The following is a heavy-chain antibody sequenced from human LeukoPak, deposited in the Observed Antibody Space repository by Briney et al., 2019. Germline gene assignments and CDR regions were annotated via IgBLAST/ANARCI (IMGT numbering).Heavy chain of an antibody. CDR1: GFTFSSCG. J-gene: IGHJ3*02. Sequence: GGALRLSCAASGFTFSSCGMLWVRQAPGKGREGVGFLWFVGSNKYFADSVQGRFPISSDNYKNSLYLQMNSLRAEDTALYYCAKLKGKDGVGDGYETWGPGTMVTVSS. D-gene: IGHD2-2*01. CDR2: LWFVGSNK. CDR3: AKLKGKDGVGDGYET. V-gene: IGHV3-30*02.